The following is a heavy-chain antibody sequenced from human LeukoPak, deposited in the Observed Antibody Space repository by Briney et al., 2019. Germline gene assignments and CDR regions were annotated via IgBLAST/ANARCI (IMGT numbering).Heavy chain of an antibody. J-gene: IGHJ3*02. CDR2: ISSSSSTM. CDR3: ARDPYSGSYYSKTNAFDI. Sequence: GGSLRLSCTTSGFTVSSNFMSWVRQAPGKGLEWVSYISSSSSTMYYADSVKGRFTISRDNAKNSLYLQMNSLRAEDTAVYYCARDPYSGSYYSKTNAFDIWGQGTMVTVSS. CDR1: GFTVSSNF. V-gene: IGHV3-48*01. D-gene: IGHD1-26*01.